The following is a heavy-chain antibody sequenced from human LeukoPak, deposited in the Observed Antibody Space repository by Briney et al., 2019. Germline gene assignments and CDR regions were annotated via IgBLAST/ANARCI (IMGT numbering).Heavy chain of an antibody. CDR3: AVTVQDCSSTSCPFDY. J-gene: IGHJ4*02. Sequence: GGSLRLSCAASGFTFSSYWMSWVRQAPGKGLEWVANIKQDGSEKYYVDYVKGRFTTSRDNAKNSLYLQMNSLRAEDTAVYYCAVTVQDCSSTSCPFDYWGQGTLVTVSS. CDR2: IKQDGSEK. V-gene: IGHV3-7*01. D-gene: IGHD2-2*01. CDR1: GFTFSSYW.